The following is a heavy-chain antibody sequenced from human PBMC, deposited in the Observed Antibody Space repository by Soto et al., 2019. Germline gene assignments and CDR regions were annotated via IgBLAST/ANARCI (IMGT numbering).Heavy chain of an antibody. J-gene: IGHJ5*02. D-gene: IGHD4-17*01. V-gene: IGHV4-59*01. Sequence: SETLSLTCTVSGGSISSYYWSWIRQPPGKGLEWIGYIYYSGSTNYNPSLKSRVTISVDTSKNQFSLKLSSVTAADTAVYYCARDESPYGDYVASWFDPWGQGTLVTVSS. CDR1: GGSISSYY. CDR3: ARDESPYGDYVASWFDP. CDR2: IYYSGST.